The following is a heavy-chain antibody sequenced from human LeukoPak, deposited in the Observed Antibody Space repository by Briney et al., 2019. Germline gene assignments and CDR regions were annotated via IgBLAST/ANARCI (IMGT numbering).Heavy chain of an antibody. D-gene: IGHD3-10*01. CDR3: ARARRITMVRGVMGRAFDI. Sequence: SETLSLTCTVSGGSISSGGYYWSWIRQHPGKGLEWIGYIYYSGSTYYNPSLKSRVTISVDTSKNQFSLKLSSVTAADTAVYYCARARRITMVRGVMGRAFDIWGQGTMVTVSS. J-gene: IGHJ3*02. V-gene: IGHV4-31*03. CDR1: GGSISSGGYY. CDR2: IYYSGST.